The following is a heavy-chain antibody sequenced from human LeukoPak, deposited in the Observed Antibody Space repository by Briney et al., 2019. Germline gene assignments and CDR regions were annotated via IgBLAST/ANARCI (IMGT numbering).Heavy chain of an antibody. J-gene: IGHJ4*02. Sequence: GGSVRLSCAVSGFSFSSYSMGCVSQAPGKGLEWVSSISNSNSYIYYADSVKGRFTISRDNAKNSLYLQMNSLRAEDTAMYYCTSGIYSYGLRDYWGQGTLVTDSS. V-gene: IGHV3-21*01. CDR3: TSGIYSYGLRDY. CDR1: GFSFSSYS. D-gene: IGHD5-18*01. CDR2: ISNSNSYI.